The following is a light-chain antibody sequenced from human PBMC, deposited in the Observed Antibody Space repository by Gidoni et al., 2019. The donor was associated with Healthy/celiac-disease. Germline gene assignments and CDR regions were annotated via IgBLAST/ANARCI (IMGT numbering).Light chain of an antibody. CDR1: SDINVGSYN. CDR2: YYSDSDK. J-gene: IGLJ3*02. V-gene: IGLV5-37*01. Sequence: QPVLTQPPSSSASPGESARLTCTLPSDINVGSYNIYWYLQKPGSPPRYLLYYYSDSDKGQGSGVPSRFSGSKYASANTGILLISGLQSEDEADYYCMIWPSNAWVFGGGTKLTVL. CDR3: MIWPSNAWV.